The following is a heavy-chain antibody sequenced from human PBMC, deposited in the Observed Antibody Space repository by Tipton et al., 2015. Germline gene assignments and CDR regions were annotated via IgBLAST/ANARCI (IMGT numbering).Heavy chain of an antibody. Sequence: TLSLTCTVSGGSISSGSHYWNWVRQAAGKGLEWIGRVYTTGNTDYNPSLKSRVSISIDPSKNQFSQRLDSVTAADTAVYYCARDASGYYYGMDVWGQGTTVTVSS. CDR1: GGSISSGSHY. CDR3: ARDASGYYYGMDV. CDR2: VYTTGNT. J-gene: IGHJ6*02. V-gene: IGHV4-61*02. D-gene: IGHD6-25*01.